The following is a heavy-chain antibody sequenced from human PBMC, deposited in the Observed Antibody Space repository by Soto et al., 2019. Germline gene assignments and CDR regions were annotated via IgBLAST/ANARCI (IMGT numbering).Heavy chain of an antibody. Sequence: QLLDSGGGLVQPGGSLRLSCAASGFTFSTYAMSWVRQAPGQGLEWVSSLSFSGGTTYYADSVEGRFTISRDNSKSTLYLQMTSLRAEDTALYFCAKEWAGDAFDVWGPGTMVTVSS. J-gene: IGHJ3*01. CDR1: GFTFSTYA. V-gene: IGHV3-23*01. D-gene: IGHD6-19*01. CDR2: LSFSGGTT. CDR3: AKEWAGDAFDV.